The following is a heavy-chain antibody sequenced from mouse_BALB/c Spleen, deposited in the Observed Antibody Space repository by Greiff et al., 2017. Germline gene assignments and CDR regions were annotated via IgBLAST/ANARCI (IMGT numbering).Heavy chain of an antibody. CDR1: GYSFTSYY. CDR3: ARNGATAAFAY. CDR2: IDPFNGGT. V-gene: IGHV1S135*01. J-gene: IGHJ3*01. Sequence: EVQRVESGPELMKPGASVKISCKASGYSFTSYYMHWVKQSHGKSLEWIGYIDPFNGGTSYNQKFKGKATLTVDKSSSTAYMHLSSLTSEDSAVYYCARNGATAAFAYWGQGTLVTVSA. D-gene: IGHD3-3*01.